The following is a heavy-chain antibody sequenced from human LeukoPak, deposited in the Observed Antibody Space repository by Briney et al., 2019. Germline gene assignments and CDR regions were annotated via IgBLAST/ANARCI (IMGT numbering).Heavy chain of an antibody. CDR1: GGTFSSYA. J-gene: IGHJ4*02. Sequence: SSVKVSCKASGGTFSSYAISWVRQAPGQGLEWMGRIIPILGITNYAQKSQGRVTITADKSTSTAYMELSSLRSDDTAVYYCARDPSGGYVPYFDYWGQGTLVTVSS. CDR3: ARDPSGGYVPYFDY. D-gene: IGHD3-16*01. V-gene: IGHV1-69*04. CDR2: IIPILGIT.